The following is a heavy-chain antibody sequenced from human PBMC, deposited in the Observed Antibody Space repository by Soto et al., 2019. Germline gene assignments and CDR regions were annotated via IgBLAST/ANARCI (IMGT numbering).Heavy chain of an antibody. CDR2: IKEDGSEK. CDR3: ARYDSSGYYWPYYYYGMDV. Sequence: GGSLRLSCTVSGFTFSRYYMNWVRQAPGKGLEWVATIKEDGSEKFYADSVKGRFTISRDNAKNSLYLQMNSLRAEDTAVYYCARYDSSGYYWPYYYYGMDVWGQGTTVTVSS. J-gene: IGHJ6*02. CDR1: GFTFSRYY. V-gene: IGHV3-7*01. D-gene: IGHD3-22*01.